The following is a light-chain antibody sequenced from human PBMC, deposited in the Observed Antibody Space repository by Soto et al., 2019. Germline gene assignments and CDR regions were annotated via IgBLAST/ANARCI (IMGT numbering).Light chain of an antibody. CDR1: QRVTSSY. CDR2: GAS. J-gene: IGKJ1*01. V-gene: IGKV3-20*01. CDR3: QHYGSSLWT. Sequence: EIVLTQSPGTLSLSPGERATLSCRASQRVTSSYLAWYQQTPGQAPRLLIYGASRRATGIPDRFSGGGSGTDFTLTISRLEPEDFAVYYCQHYGSSLWTFGQGTKVAIK.